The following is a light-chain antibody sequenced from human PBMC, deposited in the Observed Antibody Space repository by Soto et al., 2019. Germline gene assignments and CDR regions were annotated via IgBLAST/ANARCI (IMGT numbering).Light chain of an antibody. CDR3: QQLHMYPRT. CDR1: QDINSY. Sequence: DIRLTQSPSFLSGSVGDRVTITCRASQDINSYLAWYQQKPGKAPKLLIYAATTLVSAVPSRFSGGGSGTEFTLTISSLQPEDVATYYCQQLHMYPRTSGQGTKVEF. J-gene: IGKJ1*01. V-gene: IGKV1-9*01. CDR2: AAT.